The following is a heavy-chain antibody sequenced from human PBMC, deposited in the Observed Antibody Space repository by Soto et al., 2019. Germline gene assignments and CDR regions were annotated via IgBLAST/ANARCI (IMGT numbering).Heavy chain of an antibody. CDR2: INSDGSST. V-gene: IGHV3-74*01. J-gene: IGHJ4*02. CDR3: VRTSLVVAAATREDY. Sequence: EVQLVESGGGLVQPGGSLRLSCAASGFTFSSYWMHWVRQAPGKGLVWVSRINSDGSSTSYADSVKGRFTISRDNAKNELYLQMNSLRAEATAVYYCVRTSLVVAAATREDYWGQGTLVTVSS. D-gene: IGHD2-15*01. CDR1: GFTFSSYW.